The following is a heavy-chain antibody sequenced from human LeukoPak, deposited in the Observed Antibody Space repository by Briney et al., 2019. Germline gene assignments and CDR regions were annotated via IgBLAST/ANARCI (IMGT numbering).Heavy chain of an antibody. CDR1: GGSFSGYY. V-gene: IGHV3-11*04. CDR3: AGSIAAAGYY. D-gene: IGHD6-13*01. Sequence: LSLTCAVYGGSFSGYYWSWIRQPPGKGLEWVSYISSSGSTIYYADSVKGRFTISRDNAKNSLYLQMNSLRAEDTAVYYCAGSIAAAGYYWGQGTLVTVSS. J-gene: IGHJ4*02. CDR2: ISSSGSTI.